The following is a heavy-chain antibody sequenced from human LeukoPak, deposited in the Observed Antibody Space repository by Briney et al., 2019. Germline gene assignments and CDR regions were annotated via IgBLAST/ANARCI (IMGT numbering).Heavy chain of an antibody. CDR3: AKDAQRGFDYSNSLEY. V-gene: IGHV3-33*06. CDR2: IWSDGSNQ. D-gene: IGHD4-11*01. CDR1: KFTFSHYG. Sequence: GGSLRLSCAASKFTFSHYGMHWVRQAPGKGLQWVAVIWSDGSNQYYADSVKGRFTISRDNSNNMVYLQMNSLRADDTGVYYCAKDAQRGFDYSNSLEYWGQGALVTVPS. J-gene: IGHJ4*02.